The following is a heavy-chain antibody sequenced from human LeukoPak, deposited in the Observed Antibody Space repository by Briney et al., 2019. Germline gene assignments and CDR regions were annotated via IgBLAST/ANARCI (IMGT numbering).Heavy chain of an antibody. CDR2: INPSGGST. Sequence: ASVKVSCKASGYTFTSYYMHWVRQAPGQGLEWMGIINPSGGSTSYAQKFQGRVTMTRDTSTSTVYMELSSLRSEDTAVYYCASPGESVVVVAAGLDYWGQGTLVTVSS. CDR3: ASPGESVVVVAAGLDY. CDR1: GYTFTSYY. D-gene: IGHD2-15*01. V-gene: IGHV1-46*01. J-gene: IGHJ4*02.